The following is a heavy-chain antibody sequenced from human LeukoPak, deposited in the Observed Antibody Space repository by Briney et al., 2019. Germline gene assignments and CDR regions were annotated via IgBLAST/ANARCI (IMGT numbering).Heavy chain of an antibody. CDR2: ISYSGGTT. CDR3: ARDRDPEGDYGGTLNY. V-gene: IGHV3-23*01. Sequence: PGGSLRLSCASSGFTFTSYAVSWVRQAPGKGLEWVSTISYSGGTTYHTDSVKGRFTISRDISKNTVYLQMNSLRAEDTAVYYCARDRDPEGDYGGTLNYWGQGTLVTVSS. CDR1: GFTFTSYA. J-gene: IGHJ4*02. D-gene: IGHD4-23*01.